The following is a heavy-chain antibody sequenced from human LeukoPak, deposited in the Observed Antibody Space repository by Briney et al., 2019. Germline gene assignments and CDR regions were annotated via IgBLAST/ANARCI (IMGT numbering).Heavy chain of an antibody. CDR1: GGSFSGYY. V-gene: IGHV4-34*01. CDR2: INHSGST. Sequence: SETLSLTCAVYGGSFSGYYWSWIRQPPGKGLEWIGEINHSGSTNYNPSLKSRVTISVDTSKNQFSLKLSSVTAADTAVYYCARRRDYGDPNNSWGQGTLVTVSS. CDR3: ARRRDYGDPNNS. J-gene: IGHJ4*02. D-gene: IGHD4-17*01.